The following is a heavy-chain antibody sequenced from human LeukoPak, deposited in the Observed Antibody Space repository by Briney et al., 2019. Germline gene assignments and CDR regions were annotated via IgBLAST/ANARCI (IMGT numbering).Heavy chain of an antibody. CDR3: ASTMVRGVIKAESAFDI. J-gene: IGHJ3*02. CDR2: INPNSGGT. Sequence: GASVKVSCKASGYTFTGYYMHWVRQAPGQGLEWMGWINPNSGGTNYAQKFQGRVTMTRDTSISTAYMELSRLRSDDTAVYYCASTMVRGVIKAESAFDIWGQGTMVTVSS. V-gene: IGHV1-2*02. D-gene: IGHD3-10*01. CDR1: GYTFTGYY.